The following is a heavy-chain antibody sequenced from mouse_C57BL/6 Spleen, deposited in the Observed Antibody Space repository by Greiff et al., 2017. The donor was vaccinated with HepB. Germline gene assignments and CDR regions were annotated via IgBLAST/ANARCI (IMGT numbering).Heavy chain of an antibody. CDR3: ARRDDGYYYAMDY. V-gene: IGHV3-6*01. J-gene: IGHJ4*01. D-gene: IGHD2-3*01. CDR1: GYSITSGYY. Sequence: EVQLKESGPGLVKPSQSLSLTCSVTGYSITSGYYWNWIRQFPGNKLEWMGYISYDGSNNYNPSLKNRISITRDTSKNQFFLKLNSVTTEDTATYYCARRDDGYYYAMDYWGQGTSVTVSS. CDR2: ISYDGSN.